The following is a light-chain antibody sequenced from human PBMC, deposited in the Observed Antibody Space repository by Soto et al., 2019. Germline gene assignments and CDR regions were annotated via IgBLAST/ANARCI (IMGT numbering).Light chain of an antibody. CDR1: QSVSSSY. CDR2: DTS. J-gene: IGKJ1*01. CDR3: QQCDSSPS. Sequence: IVLTQSPGTLSLSPGERATLSCRASQSVSSSYLAWYQQKPGQAPRRLSYDTSSRSTRLPDRFSGSGSGTDCTLAISRLEPEDFAVYYCQQCDSSPSFGQGTKVELK. V-gene: IGKV3-20*01.